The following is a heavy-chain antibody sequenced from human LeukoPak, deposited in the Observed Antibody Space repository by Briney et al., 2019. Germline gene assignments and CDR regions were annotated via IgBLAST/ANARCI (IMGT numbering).Heavy chain of an antibody. Sequence: KPSETLSLTCAVYGGSFSGYYWSWIRQPPGKGLEWIGEINHSGSTNYNPSLKSRVTISVDTSKNQFSLKLSSVTAADTAVYYCARPAVVTAALDIWGQGTMVTASS. J-gene: IGHJ3*02. CDR1: GGSFSGYY. D-gene: IGHD2-2*01. V-gene: IGHV4-34*01. CDR2: INHSGST. CDR3: ARPAVVTAALDI.